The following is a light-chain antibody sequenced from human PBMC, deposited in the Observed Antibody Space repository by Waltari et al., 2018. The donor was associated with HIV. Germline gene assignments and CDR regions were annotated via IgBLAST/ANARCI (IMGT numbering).Light chain of an antibody. CDR3: GAGHVDGTDFMLV. Sequence: QPVLTQPPSTSASLGASVTLTCTLNSGYSTYKVDWYQQRTGLGARCVMGVGTGGMLKSKGDGTPGRFSVLGSGLNRYLTIRNIQEEDEGDYHCGAGHVDGTDFMLVFGTGTNVTVL. CDR1: SGYSTYK. V-gene: IGLV9-49*01. CDR2: VGTGGMLK. J-gene: IGLJ1*01.